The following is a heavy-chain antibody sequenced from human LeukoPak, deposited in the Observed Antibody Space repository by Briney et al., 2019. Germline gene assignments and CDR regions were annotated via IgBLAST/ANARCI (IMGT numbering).Heavy chain of an antibody. CDR1: GITVSSDY. V-gene: IGHV3-66*01. CDR2: INSDGSK. D-gene: IGHD2-21*01. CDR3: ARGGGAYCAGCSRSFDY. J-gene: IGHJ4*02. Sequence: GGSLRLSCGMSGITVSSDYVTGVRQAPGKGLEWGSVINSDGSKYYADSVKGRFTISRDNSKNTLYLQLNSLSAEDTAVYYCARGGGAYCAGCSRSFDYWGQGTLVTVSS.